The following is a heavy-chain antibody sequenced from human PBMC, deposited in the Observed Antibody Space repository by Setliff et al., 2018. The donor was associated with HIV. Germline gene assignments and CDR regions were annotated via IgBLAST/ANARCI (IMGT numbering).Heavy chain of an antibody. CDR2: FFRPGTT. V-gene: IGHV4-38-2*01. D-gene: IGHD6-13*01. J-gene: IGHJ6*03. CDR3: ARHRDPPGSRWIYYYYYMDL. Sequence: SETLSLTCAVSGYSISSGYYWGWIRQPPGKGLEWIGSFFRPGTTHYNPSLNSRATVSVDMSKNQLSLKLTSVTAADTGVYYCARHRDPPGSRWIYYYYYMDLWGEGTTVTVSS. CDR1: GYSISSGYY.